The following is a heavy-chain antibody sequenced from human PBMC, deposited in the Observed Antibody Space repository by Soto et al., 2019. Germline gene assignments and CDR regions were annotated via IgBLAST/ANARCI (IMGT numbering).Heavy chain of an antibody. D-gene: IGHD2-2*01. CDR2: IIPIFGTA. CDR3: ARGNGYCSSTSCRYYYYYGMDV. J-gene: IGHJ6*02. CDR1: GGTFSSYA. V-gene: IGHV1-69*01. Sequence: QVQLVQSGAEVKKPGSSVKVSCKASGGTFSSYAISWVRQAPGQGLEWMGGIIPIFGTANYAQKFQGRVTITADESTSTAYRELSSLRSEDTAVYYCARGNGYCSSTSCRYYYYYGMDVWGQGTTVTVSS.